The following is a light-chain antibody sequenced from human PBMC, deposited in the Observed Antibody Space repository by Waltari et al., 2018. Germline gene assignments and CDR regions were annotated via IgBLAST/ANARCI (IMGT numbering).Light chain of an antibody. CDR1: QSVSSSY. V-gene: IGKV3-15*01. J-gene: IGKJ2*03. CDR2: GAS. Sequence: RATLSCRASQSVSSSYLAWYQQKPGQAPRLLIYGASNRAAGIPARFSGSGSGTEFTLTISSLQSEDFALYHCQQYSNWPPYSFGQGTKLEIK. CDR3: QQYSNWPPYS.